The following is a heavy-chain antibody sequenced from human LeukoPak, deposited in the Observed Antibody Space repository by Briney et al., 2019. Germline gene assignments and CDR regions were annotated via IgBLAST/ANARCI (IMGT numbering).Heavy chain of an antibody. Sequence: PSETLSLTCAVYGGSFSGYYWNWIRQSPGKGLKWIGEINHSGSTNYNPSLKSRVTISVDTSKNQFSLKLSSVTAADTAVYYCARWGYCSGGSCYDYWGQGTLVTVSS. CDR3: ARWGYCSGGSCYDY. CDR2: INHSGST. D-gene: IGHD2-15*01. J-gene: IGHJ4*02. CDR1: GGSFSGYY. V-gene: IGHV4-34*01.